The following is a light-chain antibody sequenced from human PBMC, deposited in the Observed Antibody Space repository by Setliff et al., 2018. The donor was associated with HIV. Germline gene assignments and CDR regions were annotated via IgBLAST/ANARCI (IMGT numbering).Light chain of an antibody. Sequence: QSVLTQPASVSGSPGQSITISCTGTSGDVGRYNLVSWYQQQPGKPPKLMIYQASKRPSGVSNRFSGSKSGNTASLTISGLRAEDEADYYCCSNTGSNTYVFGTGTKGTVL. CDR1: SGDVGRYNL. J-gene: IGLJ1*01. CDR3: CSNTGSNTYV. V-gene: IGLV2-23*01. CDR2: QAS.